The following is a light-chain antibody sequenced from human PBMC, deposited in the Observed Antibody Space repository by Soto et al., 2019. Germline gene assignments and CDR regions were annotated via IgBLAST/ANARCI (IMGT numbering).Light chain of an antibody. Sequence: EIQMTQSPATLSASVVDRVTITCRASQSISSCLAWYQQKPGKAPKLLIYKASSIESGVPSRFSGSGSGTEFTLIISSVQPDYFATYYCNCIVTFGQGTKVEIK. J-gene: IGKJ1*01. CDR3: NCIVT. CDR1: QSISSC. CDR2: KAS. V-gene: IGKV1-5*03.